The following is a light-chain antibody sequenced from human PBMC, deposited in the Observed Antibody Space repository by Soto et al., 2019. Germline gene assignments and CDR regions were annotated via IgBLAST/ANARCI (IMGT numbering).Light chain of an antibody. Sequence: VMTQSPATLPVSPGERATLSCRASESVSSNLAWYQQRPGQAPRLLIYGASTRATDTPVRFRGSGSGTEFTLTISSLQSEDFAVYYCQQYNNWPPSIIFGQGTRLEI. CDR2: GAS. V-gene: IGKV3-15*01. J-gene: IGKJ5*01. CDR3: QQYNNWPPSII. CDR1: ESVSSN.